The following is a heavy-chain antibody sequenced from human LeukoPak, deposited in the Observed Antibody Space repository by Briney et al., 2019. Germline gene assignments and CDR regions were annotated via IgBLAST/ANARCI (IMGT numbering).Heavy chain of an antibody. J-gene: IGHJ4*02. CDR3: ATRLDYYYDSSGYDY. D-gene: IGHD3-22*01. CDR2: IYYSGST. CDR1: GGSISSSSYY. Sequence: SETLSLTCTVSGGSISSSSYYWGWIRQPPGKGLEWIGSIYYSGSTYYNPSLKSRVTISVDTSKNQFSLKLSSVTAADTAVYYCATRLDYYYDSSGYDYWGQGTLVTVSS. V-gene: IGHV4-39*01.